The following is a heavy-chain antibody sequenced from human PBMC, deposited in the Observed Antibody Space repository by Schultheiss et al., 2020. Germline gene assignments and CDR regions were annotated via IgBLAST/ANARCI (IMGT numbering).Heavy chain of an antibody. J-gene: IGHJ5*02. CDR1: GGSFSDYY. Sequence: SETLSLTCAVYGGSFSDYYWSWIRQPPGKGLEWIGEINHSGSTNYNPSLKSRVTISVDTSKNQFSLKLSSVTAADTAVYYCARADLEVRGVRKNWFDPWGQGTLVTVSS. CDR3: ARADLEVRGVRKNWFDP. CDR2: INHSGST. D-gene: IGHD3-10*01. V-gene: IGHV4-34*01.